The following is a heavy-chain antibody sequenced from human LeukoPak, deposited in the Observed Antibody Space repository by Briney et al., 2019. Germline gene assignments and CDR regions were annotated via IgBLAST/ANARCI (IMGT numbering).Heavy chain of an antibody. V-gene: IGHV3-23*01. CDR3: AKTIAAAGYYFDY. D-gene: IGHD6-13*01. Sequence: PGGSLRLSCAASGFTFSSYAKSWVRQAPGKGLEWVSAISGSGGSTYYADSVKGRFTISRDNSKNTLYLQMNSLRAEDTAVYYCAKTIAAAGYYFDYWGQGTLVTVSS. J-gene: IGHJ4*02. CDR2: ISGSGGST. CDR1: GFTFSSYA.